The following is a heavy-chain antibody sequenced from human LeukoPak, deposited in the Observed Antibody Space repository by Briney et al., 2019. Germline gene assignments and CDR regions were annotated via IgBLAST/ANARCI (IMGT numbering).Heavy chain of an antibody. Sequence: ASVKVSCKASGGTFSSYAISWVRQAPGQGLEWMGGIIPIFGTANYAQKFQGRVTITADESTSTAYMELSSLRSEDTAVYYCARSAEVSGRDYDSSGYYSDAFDIWGQGTMVTVSS. D-gene: IGHD3-22*01. CDR1: GGTFSSYA. J-gene: IGHJ3*02. CDR3: ARSAEVSGRDYDSSGYYSDAFDI. CDR2: IIPIFGTA. V-gene: IGHV1-69*13.